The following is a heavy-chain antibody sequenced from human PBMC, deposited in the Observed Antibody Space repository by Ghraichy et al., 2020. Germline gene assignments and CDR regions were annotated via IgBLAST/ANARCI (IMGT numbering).Heavy chain of an antibody. CDR3: ARDYPPITIFGVVKMYGMDV. Sequence: GGSLRLSCAASGFTFSSYSMNWVRQAPGKGLEWVSYISSSSSTIYYADSVKGRFTISRDNAKNSLYLQMNSLRAEDTAVYYCARDYPPITIFGVVKMYGMDVWGQGTTVTVSS. V-gene: IGHV3-48*01. CDR1: GFTFSSYS. J-gene: IGHJ6*02. CDR2: ISSSSSTI. D-gene: IGHD3-3*01.